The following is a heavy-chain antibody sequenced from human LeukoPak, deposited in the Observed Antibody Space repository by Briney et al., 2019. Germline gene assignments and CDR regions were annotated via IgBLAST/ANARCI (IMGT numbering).Heavy chain of an antibody. V-gene: IGHV3-30*02. D-gene: IGHD2-15*01. Sequence: GGSLRLSCAASGFTFSSYDMHWVRQATGKGLEWVAFIRYDGTNETYADSVKGRFIISRDNSNNTLHLQMNCLRGEDTAVYYCASRGYSSGSDAFEIWGQGTMVTVSA. CDR3: ASRGYSSGSDAFEI. J-gene: IGHJ3*02. CDR1: GFTFSSYD. CDR2: IRYDGTNE.